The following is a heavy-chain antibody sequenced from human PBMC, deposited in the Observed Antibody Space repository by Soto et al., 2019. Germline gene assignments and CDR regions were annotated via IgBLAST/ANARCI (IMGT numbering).Heavy chain of an antibody. D-gene: IGHD3-3*01. Sequence: EVQLVESGGGLVQPGRSLRLSCAASDFTFSMYWMSWVRQAPGKGLEWVANIKLDGSEEYYADSVRGRFTISRDNAKNSLYLQMSSLRAEDTAVYYCARPWNSDYTTDAFDVWGPGTIVTVSS. CDR1: DFTFSMYW. V-gene: IGHV3-7*01. J-gene: IGHJ3*01. CDR3: ARPWNSDYTTDAFDV. CDR2: IKLDGSEE.